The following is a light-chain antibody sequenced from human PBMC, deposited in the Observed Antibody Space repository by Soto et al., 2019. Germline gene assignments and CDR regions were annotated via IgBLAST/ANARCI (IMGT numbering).Light chain of an antibody. CDR1: SSDVGGYNY. CDR2: EVN. J-gene: IGLJ3*02. CDR3: SSYTTSSTLV. Sequence: QSALTQPASVSGSPGQSITISCTGTSSDVGGYNYVSWYQHRPGKAPKLMIYEVNYRPSGVSNRFSGSKSGNTASLTISGLQVEDEAEYYCSSYTTSSTLVFGGGTKLTVL. V-gene: IGLV2-14*01.